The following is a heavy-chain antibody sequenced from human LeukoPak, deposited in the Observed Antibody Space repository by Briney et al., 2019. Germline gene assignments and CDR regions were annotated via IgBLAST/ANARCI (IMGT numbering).Heavy chain of an antibody. J-gene: IGHJ4*02. V-gene: IGHV4-34*01. CDR2: INHSGST. CDR3: ARDKSTSLDY. CDR1: GGSFSGYY. D-gene: IGHD5/OR15-5a*01. Sequence: SETLSLTCAVYGGSFSGYYWSWIRQPPGKGLEWIGEINHSGSTNYNPSLKSRVTISVDTSKNQFSLKLSSVTAADTAVYYCARDKSTSLDYWGQGTQVTVSS.